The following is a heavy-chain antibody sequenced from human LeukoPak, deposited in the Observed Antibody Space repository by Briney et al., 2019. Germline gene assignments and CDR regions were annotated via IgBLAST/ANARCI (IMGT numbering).Heavy chain of an antibody. Sequence: SGGSLRLSCAASGFTFSSYAMNWVRQAPGEGLEWVSTISGSGGSTYYADSVKGRFTISRDNSKNTLYLQMNSLRAEDTAVYYCAKVGGSGYEGFDYWGQGTLVTVSS. J-gene: IGHJ4*02. CDR1: GFTFSSYA. D-gene: IGHD5-12*01. V-gene: IGHV3-23*01. CDR2: ISGSGGST. CDR3: AKVGGSGYEGFDY.